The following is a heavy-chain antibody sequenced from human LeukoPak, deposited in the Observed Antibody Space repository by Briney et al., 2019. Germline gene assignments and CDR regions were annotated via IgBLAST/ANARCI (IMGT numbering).Heavy chain of an antibody. CDR3: ASPHYDSSGYLAY. V-gene: IGHV1-69*05. Sequence: SVKVSCKTSGGTFNNSAISWVRQAPGQGLEWMGGIIPIFDTANYAQKFQGRVTITTDESTSTAYMELSSLRSEDTAVYYCASPHYDSSGYLAYWGQGTLVTVSS. D-gene: IGHD3-22*01. CDR2: IIPIFDTA. CDR1: GGTFNNSA. J-gene: IGHJ4*02.